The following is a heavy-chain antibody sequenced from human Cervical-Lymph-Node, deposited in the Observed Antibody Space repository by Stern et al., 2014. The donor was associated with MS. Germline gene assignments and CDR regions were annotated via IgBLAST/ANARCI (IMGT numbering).Heavy chain of an antibody. D-gene: IGHD3-16*01. CDR3: AREGGDFGKLIFALDL. V-gene: IGHV1-69*06. CDR1: GGTFGNHG. CDR2: IMPIFGEP. Sequence: VQLVQSGPEVKKPGSSVKVSCTASGGTFGNHGISWVRQVPGQGLEWMGSIMPIFGEPNSAQKFQGRVTFTADKSTNIAYMELSSLRSEDTALYFCAREGGDFGKLIFALDLWGQGTLVTVSA. J-gene: IGHJ3*01.